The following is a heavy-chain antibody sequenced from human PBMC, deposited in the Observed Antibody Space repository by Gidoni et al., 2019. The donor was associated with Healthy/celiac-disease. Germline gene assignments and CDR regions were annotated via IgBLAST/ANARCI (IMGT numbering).Heavy chain of an antibody. J-gene: IGHJ5*02. CDR1: GGTFSSYA. CDR2: IIPILGIA. Sequence: QVQLVQSGAEVQKPGSSVKVSCKASGGTFSSYAISWVRQAPGQGLEWMGRIIPILGIANYAQKFQGRVTITADKSTSTAYMELSSLRSEDTAVYYCARQEVRGGGEEWFDPWGQGTLVTVSS. V-gene: IGHV1-69*04. CDR3: ARQEVRGGGEEWFDP. D-gene: IGHD3-10*01.